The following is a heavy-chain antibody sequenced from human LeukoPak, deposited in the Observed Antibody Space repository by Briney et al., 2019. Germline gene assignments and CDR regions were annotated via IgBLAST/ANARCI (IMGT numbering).Heavy chain of an antibody. CDR3: TKVALATGYYFDS. Sequence: PGGSLRLSCAASGFTFSSYAMSWVRQAPGKGLEWVSTIYSAGATYYADSVKGRFTISRDSSKNMIFLQMNSLRTEDTAVYYCTKVALATGYYFDSWGQGTLVTVSS. D-gene: IGHD2-15*01. J-gene: IGHJ4*02. V-gene: IGHV3-66*01. CDR1: GFTFSSYA. CDR2: IYSAGAT.